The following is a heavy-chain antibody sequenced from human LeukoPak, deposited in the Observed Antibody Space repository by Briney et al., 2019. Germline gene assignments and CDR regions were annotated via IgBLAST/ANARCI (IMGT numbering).Heavy chain of an antibody. V-gene: IGHV3-30*18. CDR2: ISYDGSNK. CDR3: AKDRYSGYDYFDY. Sequence: GGSLRLSCAASGFSFSTYWMHWVRQAPGKGLEWVAVISYDGSNKYYAESVKGRFNISRDNSKNTLYLQMNSLRAEGTAVYYCAKDRYSGYDYFDYWGQGTLVTVSS. D-gene: IGHD5-12*01. CDR1: GFSFSTYW. J-gene: IGHJ4*02.